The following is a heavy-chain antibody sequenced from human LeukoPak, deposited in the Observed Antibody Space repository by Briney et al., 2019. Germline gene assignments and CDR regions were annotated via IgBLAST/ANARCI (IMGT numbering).Heavy chain of an antibody. CDR1: GFTFNIYS. CDR2: ISGTSNYI. V-gene: IGHV3-21*04. CDR3: AKMARHGAFGGYFDY. D-gene: IGHD3-10*01. Sequence: GGSLRLSCAASGFTFNIYSTNWVRQAPGKGLEWVSSISGTSNYIYYADSVKGRFTSSRDSSKDTLYLQMNSLRAEDTAVYFCAKMARHGAFGGYFDYWGQGTLVTVSS. J-gene: IGHJ4*02.